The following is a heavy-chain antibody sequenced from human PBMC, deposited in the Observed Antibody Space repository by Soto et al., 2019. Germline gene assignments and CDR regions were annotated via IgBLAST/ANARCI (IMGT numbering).Heavy chain of an antibody. Sequence: GGSLRLSCAASGFTFSSYWMSWVRQAPGKGLEWVANIKQDGSEKYYVDSVKGRFTISRDNAKNSLYLQMNSLRAEDTAVYYCARLSVGYYYYYMDVWGKGTTVTSP. J-gene: IGHJ6*03. D-gene: IGHD1-26*01. CDR2: IKQDGSEK. CDR1: GFTFSSYW. V-gene: IGHV3-7*01. CDR3: ARLSVGYYYYYMDV.